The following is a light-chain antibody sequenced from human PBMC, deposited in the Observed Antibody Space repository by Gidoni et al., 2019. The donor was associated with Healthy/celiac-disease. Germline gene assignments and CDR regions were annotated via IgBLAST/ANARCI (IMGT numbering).Light chain of an antibody. Sequence: DIQMTQSPSSLSASVGDRVTITCRASQSISSYLNWYQQKPGKAPKLLIYAASSLQSGVPSMFSGSGSWTDFTLTISSLQPEDFATYYCQQRYSTPRTFGQGTKVEIK. CDR1: QSISSY. CDR3: QQRYSTPRT. V-gene: IGKV1-39*01. J-gene: IGKJ1*01. CDR2: AAS.